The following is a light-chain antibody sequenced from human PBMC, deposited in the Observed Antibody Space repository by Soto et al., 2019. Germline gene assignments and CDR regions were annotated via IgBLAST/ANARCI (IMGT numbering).Light chain of an antibody. CDR3: QQRLHWPIT. Sequence: DIVLTQSPATLSLSPGDSVTLSCWASQTVGRYLSWYQQSPGQGPRLLVYDASNRATGVPARFSGSGSDTVFTLTISSIEPEDFAVYYCQQRLHWPITFGHRTRLEI. V-gene: IGKV3-11*01. CDR1: QTVGRY. J-gene: IGKJ5*01. CDR2: DAS.